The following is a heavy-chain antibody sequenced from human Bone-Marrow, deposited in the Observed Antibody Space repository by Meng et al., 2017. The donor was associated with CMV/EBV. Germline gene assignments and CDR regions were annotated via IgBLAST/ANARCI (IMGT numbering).Heavy chain of an antibody. J-gene: IGHJ3*02. D-gene: IGHD3-3*01. V-gene: IGHV1-2*02. CDR2: INPNSGGT. Sequence: ASVKVSCKASGYTFTGYYMHWVRQAPGQGLEWMGWINPNSGGTNYAQKFQGRVTMTRDTSISTAYMELSRLRSDDTAVYYCARVDRGITIFGVPPSADAFDIWGQATMVTVSS. CDR3: ARVDRGITIFGVPPSADAFDI. CDR1: GYTFTGYY.